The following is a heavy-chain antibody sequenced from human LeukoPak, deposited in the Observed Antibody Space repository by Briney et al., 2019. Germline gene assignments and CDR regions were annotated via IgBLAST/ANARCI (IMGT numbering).Heavy chain of an antibody. CDR1: EFPFVDYA. CDR3: TTDFGVTYYDILTGYYLFDY. D-gene: IGHD3-9*01. J-gene: IGHJ4*02. V-gene: IGHV3-49*03. CDR2: IRSKEYGGTI. Sequence: GGSLRLSCTASEFPFVDYAMSWFRQAPGKGLEWVGFIRSKEYGGTIEYAASVKGRFTISRDDSKNTLYLQMNSLKTEDTAVYYCTTDFGVTYYDILTGYYLFDYWGQGTLVTVSS.